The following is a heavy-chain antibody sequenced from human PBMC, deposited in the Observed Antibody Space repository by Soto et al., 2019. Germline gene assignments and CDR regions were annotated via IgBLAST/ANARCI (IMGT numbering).Heavy chain of an antibody. D-gene: IGHD3-10*01. CDR1: GGSFSGYY. CDR2: INHSGST. Sequence: QVQLQQWGAGLLKPSETLSLTCAVYGGSFSGYYWSWIRQPPGKGLEWIGVINHSGSTNYNPSLKIRGTISVDASKNEFSLKVSSVTAADTAVYYCARGLSRAYGSGSYSPCFDYWGQGTLVTVSS. CDR3: ARGLSRAYGSGSYSPCFDY. V-gene: IGHV4-34*01. J-gene: IGHJ4*02.